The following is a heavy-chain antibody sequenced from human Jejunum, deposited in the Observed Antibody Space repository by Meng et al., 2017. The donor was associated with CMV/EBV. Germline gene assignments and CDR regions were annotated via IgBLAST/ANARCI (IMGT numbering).Heavy chain of an antibody. CDR1: CYTFTDHK. CDR3: ARDVWGFDY. J-gene: IGHJ4*02. V-gene: IGHV1-18*04. CDR2: ISLGNGQT. Sequence: QVQLGHSGAKVKKPVESVKNSCKTSCYTFTDHKIGWVRQAPGQGLEWVGWISLGNGQTVYGHKVQGRVTVTTDTSTSTAYMELRSLRSDDTAMYYCARDVWGFDYWGQGTLVTVSS. D-gene: IGHD7-27*01.